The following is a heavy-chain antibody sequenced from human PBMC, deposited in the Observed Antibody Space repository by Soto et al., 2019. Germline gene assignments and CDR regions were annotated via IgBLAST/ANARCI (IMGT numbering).Heavy chain of an antibody. V-gene: IGHV3-23*01. CDR3: AKGVGVLLWFGEFDY. CDR2: ISGSGGST. CDR1: GFTFSSYA. D-gene: IGHD3-10*01. J-gene: IGHJ4*02. Sequence: GGSLRLSCAASGFTFSSYAMSWVRQAPGKGLEWVSAISGSGGSTYYADSVKGRFTISRDNSKNTLYLQMNSLRAEDTAVYYCAKGVGVLLWFGEFDYWGQGTLVTVSS.